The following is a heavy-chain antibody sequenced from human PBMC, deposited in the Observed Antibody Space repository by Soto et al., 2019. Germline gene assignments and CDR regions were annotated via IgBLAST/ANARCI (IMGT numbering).Heavy chain of an antibody. CDR2: TSYDGKNK. CDR1: GFTFSNFV. D-gene: IGHD6-13*01. CDR3: ARERAIAATGIFYY. V-gene: IGHV3-30*04. J-gene: IGHJ4*02. Sequence: HPGGSLRLSCAASGFTFSNFVMHWVRQAPGKGLEWVAATSYDGKNKDHADSVKGRFTISRDNSKSTLYLQMNSLRHEDTAVYFCARERAIAATGIFYYWGQGTLVTVSS.